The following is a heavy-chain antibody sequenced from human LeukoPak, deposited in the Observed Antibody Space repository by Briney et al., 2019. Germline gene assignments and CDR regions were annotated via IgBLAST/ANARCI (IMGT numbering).Heavy chain of an antibody. V-gene: IGHV3-74*01. Sequence: GGSLRLSCAASGFTSSSYWMHWGRQGPGKGLVWVSRISGDGTARNYADSVKGRFTISRDDAKNTVDLQMNSLRGEDTAVYYCVRGRGSYGWFNPWGQGTLVTVSS. CDR2: ISGDGTAR. J-gene: IGHJ5*02. D-gene: IGHD3-10*01. CDR3: VRGRGSYGWFNP. CDR1: GFTSSSYW.